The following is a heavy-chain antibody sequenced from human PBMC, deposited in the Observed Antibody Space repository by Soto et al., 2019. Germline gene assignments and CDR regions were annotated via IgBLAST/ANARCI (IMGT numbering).Heavy chain of an antibody. CDR1: GYAFTNYG. CDR3: AGGAVATVSAPAVY. Sequence: QVQLVQSGAEVKKPGASVTVSCKASGYAFTNYGITWVRQAPGQGLEWMGWISGYNGNTNYAQKLHVSVTMTKDTATSTDDMGLKRLGSDDTAMYYGAGGAVATVSAPAVYWGQGTLLTVSS. D-gene: IGHD2-21*01. J-gene: IGHJ4*02. V-gene: IGHV1-18*01. CDR2: ISGYNGNT.